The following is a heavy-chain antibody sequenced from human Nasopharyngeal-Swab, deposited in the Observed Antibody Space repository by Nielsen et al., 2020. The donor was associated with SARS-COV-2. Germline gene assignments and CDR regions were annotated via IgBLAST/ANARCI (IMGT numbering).Heavy chain of an antibody. CDR3: AKDVHGDYGGIDY. J-gene: IGHJ4*02. Sequence: GGSLRLSCAASGFTFSSSGMDWVRQAPGQGLGWVAVISYDGSNEYYGDSVKGRFTISRDNSKNTLYLQMNSLRVDDTAVYYCAKDVHGDYGGIDYWGQGILVTVSS. D-gene: IGHD4-17*01. CDR2: ISYDGSNE. CDR1: GFTFSSSG. V-gene: IGHV3-30*18.